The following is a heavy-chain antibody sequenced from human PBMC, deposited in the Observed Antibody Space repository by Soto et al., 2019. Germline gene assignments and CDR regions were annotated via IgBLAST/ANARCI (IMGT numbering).Heavy chain of an antibody. CDR1: GGSISSYY. V-gene: IGHV4-59*08. Sequence: QVQLQESGPGLVKPSETLSLTCTVSGGSISSYYWSWIRQPPGKGLEWIGYIYYSGSTNYNPSLKGRVTISVDTSKNQFSLKLSSVTAADTAVYYCARQYYYGSGSYSWGWFDPWGQGTLVTVSS. CDR2: IYYSGST. CDR3: ARQYYYGSGSYSWGWFDP. D-gene: IGHD3-10*01. J-gene: IGHJ5*02.